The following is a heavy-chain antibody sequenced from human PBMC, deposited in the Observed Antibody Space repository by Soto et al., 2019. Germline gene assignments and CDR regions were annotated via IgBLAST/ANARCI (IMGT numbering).Heavy chain of an antibody. CDR1: GGTFSSYA. J-gene: IGHJ6*04. V-gene: IGHV1-69*13. CDR2: IIPIFGTA. Sequence: SVKVSCKASGGTFSSYAISWVRQAPGQGLEWMGGIIPIFGTANYAQKFQGRVTITADESTSTAYMELSSLRSEDTAVYYCASIFANYRSAYYYYCMDVWGKGTKVTVSS. D-gene: IGHD3-16*02. CDR3: ASIFANYRSAYYYYCMDV.